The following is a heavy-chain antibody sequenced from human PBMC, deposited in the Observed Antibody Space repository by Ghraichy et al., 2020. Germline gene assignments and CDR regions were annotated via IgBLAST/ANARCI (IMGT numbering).Heavy chain of an antibody. CDR2: ISGSGGST. CDR3: AKDQNPATYDFWSGYPPHGMDV. Sequence: GGSLRLSCAASGFTFSSYAMSWVRQAPGKGLEWVSAISGSGGSTYYADSVKGRFTISRDNSKNTLYLQMNSLRAEDTAVYYCAKDQNPATYDFWSGYPPHGMDVWGQGTTVTVSS. V-gene: IGHV3-23*01. D-gene: IGHD3-3*01. J-gene: IGHJ6*02. CDR1: GFTFSSYA.